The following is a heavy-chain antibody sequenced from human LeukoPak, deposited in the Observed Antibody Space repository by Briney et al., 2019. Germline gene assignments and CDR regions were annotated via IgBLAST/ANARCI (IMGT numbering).Heavy chain of an antibody. D-gene: IGHD3-22*01. CDR1: GFTFSSYA. CDR2: ISRNGGST. J-gene: IGHJ4*02. CDR3: VKGRITMIVGVLGY. Sequence: PGGSLRLSCSASGFTFSSYAMHWVRQAPGKGLEYVSAISRNGGSTDYADSVKGRFTISRDNSKNTLYLQMSRLRAEDTAVYYCVKGRITMIVGVLGYWGQGTLVTVSS. V-gene: IGHV3-64D*06.